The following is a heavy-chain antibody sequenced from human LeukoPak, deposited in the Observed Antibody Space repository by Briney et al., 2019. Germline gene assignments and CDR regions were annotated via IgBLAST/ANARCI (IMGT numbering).Heavy chain of an antibody. CDR3: ARDPSSSSAFDY. CDR1: GFIFITVT. D-gene: IGHD6-6*01. Sequence: GGSLRLSCAASGFIFITVTVNWVRQAPGKGLEWVSSISSSSYYIYYADSVKGRFTISRDNAKNSLYLQMNSLSAEDTAVYYCARDPSSSSAFDYWGQGTLVTVSA. CDR2: ISSSSYYI. V-gene: IGHV3-21*01. J-gene: IGHJ4*02.